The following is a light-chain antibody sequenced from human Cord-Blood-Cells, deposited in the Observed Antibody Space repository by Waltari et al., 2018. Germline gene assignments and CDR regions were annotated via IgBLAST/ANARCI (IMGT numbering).Light chain of an antibody. CDR1: SSAVGSYNL. J-gene: IGLJ2*01. CDR3: CSYAGSSTLV. Sequence: QSALTPPASVSGSPGQSITIPCTGTSSAVGSYNLVSWYQQHPGKAPKLMIYEGSKRPSGVSNRFSGSKSGNTASLTISGLQAEDEADYYCCSYAGSSTLVFGGGTKLTVL. V-gene: IGLV2-23*01. CDR2: EGS.